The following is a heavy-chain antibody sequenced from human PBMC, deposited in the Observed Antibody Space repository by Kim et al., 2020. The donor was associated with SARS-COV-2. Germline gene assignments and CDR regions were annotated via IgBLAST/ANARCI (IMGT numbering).Heavy chain of an antibody. CDR1: GFTFSSYW. D-gene: IGHD3-10*01. Sequence: GGSLRLSCAASGFTFSSYWMSWVRQAPGKGLEWVANIKQDGSEKYYVDSVKGRFTISRDNAKNSLYLQMNSLRAEDTAVYYCARDAITLLLGAFDIWGQGTMVTVSS. V-gene: IGHV3-7*01. CDR3: ARDAITLLLGAFDI. J-gene: IGHJ3*02. CDR2: IKQDGSEK.